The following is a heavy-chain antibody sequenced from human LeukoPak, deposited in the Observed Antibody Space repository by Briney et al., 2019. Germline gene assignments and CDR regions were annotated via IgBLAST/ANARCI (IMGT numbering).Heavy chain of an antibody. J-gene: IGHJ5*02. CDR3: ARQFMAAGP. D-gene: IGHD6-13*01. CDR1: GGSISSSSYY. CDR2: IYYSGST. Sequence: PSETLSLTCTVSGGSISSSSYYWGWIRQPPGKGLEWIGSIYYSGSTYYNPSLKSRVTISVDTSKNQFSLKLSSVTAADTAVYYCARQFMAAGPWDQGTLVTVSS. V-gene: IGHV4-39*01.